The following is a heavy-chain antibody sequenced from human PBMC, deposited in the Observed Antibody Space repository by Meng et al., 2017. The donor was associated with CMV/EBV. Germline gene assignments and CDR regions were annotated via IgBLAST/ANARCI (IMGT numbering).Heavy chain of an antibody. CDR1: GGSISSYY. D-gene: IGHD3-10*01. J-gene: IGHJ6*02. Sequence: GSLRLSCTVSGGSISSYYWSWIRQPPGKGLEWIGYIYYSGSTNYNPSLKSRVTISVDTSKNQFSLKLNSVTAADTAVYYCARDRRVRGVIGYYYYGMDVWGQGTTVTVSS. V-gene: IGHV4-59*01. CDR3: ARDRRVRGVIGYYYYGMDV. CDR2: IYYSGST.